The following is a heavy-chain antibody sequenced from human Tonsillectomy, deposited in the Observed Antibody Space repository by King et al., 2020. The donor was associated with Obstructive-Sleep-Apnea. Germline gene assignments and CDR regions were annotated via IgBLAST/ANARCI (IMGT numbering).Heavy chain of an antibody. J-gene: IGHJ4*02. D-gene: IGHD2-2*01. CDR3: ARDSVLLNAGFKVPAAMTFVLPGTSFDY. V-gene: IGHV1-2*02. Sequence: QLVQSGAEVKKPGASVKVSCKASGYTFTGYYMHWVRQAPGQGLEWMGWINPNSGGTNYAQKFQGRVTMTRDTSISTAYMELSRLRSDDTAVYYCARDSVLLNAGFKVPAAMTFVLPGTSFDYWGQGTLVTVSS. CDR1: GYTFTGYY. CDR2: INPNSGGT.